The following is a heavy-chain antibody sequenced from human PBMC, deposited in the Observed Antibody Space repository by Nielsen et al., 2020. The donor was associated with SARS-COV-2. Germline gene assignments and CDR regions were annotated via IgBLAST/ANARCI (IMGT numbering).Heavy chain of an antibody. CDR2: ISYDGTNK. Sequence: GGSLRLSCAASGFTFSSYSMNWVRQAPGKGLEWVAVISYDGTNKYYADTVKGRFTISRDNSKKKLYLQMNSLRSEDTAAYYCARDGVDWYFDLWGRGTLVTVSS. V-gene: IGHV3-30*03. CDR1: GFTFSSYS. CDR3: ARDGVDWYFDL. D-gene: IGHD3-16*01. J-gene: IGHJ2*01.